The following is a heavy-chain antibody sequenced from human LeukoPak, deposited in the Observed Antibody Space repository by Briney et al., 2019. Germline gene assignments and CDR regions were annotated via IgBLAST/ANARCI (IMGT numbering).Heavy chain of an antibody. CDR2: ISGSGGST. D-gene: IGHD6-13*01. Sequence: PGGSLRLSCAASGFTFSTYAMSWVRQAPGKGLEWVSVISGSGGSTFYADSVKGRFTISRDNSKSTLYLQMNSLRAEDTAVYYCAKAWYSSSWYQAGFDIWGQGTMVTVSS. CDR1: GFTFSTYA. J-gene: IGHJ3*02. CDR3: AKAWYSSSWYQAGFDI. V-gene: IGHV3-23*01.